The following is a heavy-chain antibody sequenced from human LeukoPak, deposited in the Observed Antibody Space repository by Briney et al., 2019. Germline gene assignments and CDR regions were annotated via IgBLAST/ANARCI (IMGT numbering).Heavy chain of an antibody. CDR2: INPNSGGT. V-gene: IGHV1-2*04. D-gene: IGHD4-17*01. Sequence: ASVKVSCKASGYTFTSYYMHWVRQAPGQGLEWMGWINPNSGGTNYAQKFQGWVTMTRDTSISTAYMELSRLRSDDTAVYYCARDGYGDPYGMDVWGQGTTVTVSS. J-gene: IGHJ6*02. CDR3: ARDGYGDPYGMDV. CDR1: GYTFTSYY.